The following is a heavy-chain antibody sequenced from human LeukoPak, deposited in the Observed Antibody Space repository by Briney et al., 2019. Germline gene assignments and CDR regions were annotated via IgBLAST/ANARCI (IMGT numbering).Heavy chain of an antibody. Sequence: GGSLRLSCAASGFTFGSYAMHWVRQAPGKGQEWVSLISGNGGDTYHADSVKGRFTISRDNSKKTLYLQMNSLRAEDTAVYYCAYRGKIAVTTKGAFDIWGQGTLVTVSS. J-gene: IGHJ3*02. CDR1: GFTFGSYA. CDR2: ISGNGGDT. V-gene: IGHV3-23*01. D-gene: IGHD4-17*01. CDR3: AYRGKIAVTTKGAFDI.